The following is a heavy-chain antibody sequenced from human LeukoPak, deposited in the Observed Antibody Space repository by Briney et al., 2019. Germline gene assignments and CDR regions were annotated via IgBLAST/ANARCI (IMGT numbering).Heavy chain of an antibody. CDR2: IYHSGST. Sequence: PSETLSLTCAVSGGSISSSNWWSWVRQPPGKGLEWIGEIYHSGSTNYNPSLKSRVTISVDKSKNQFSLKLSSVTAADTAVYYCARETPYCSSTSCYLFGDLSLGWFDPWGQGTLVTVSS. J-gene: IGHJ5*02. V-gene: IGHV4-4*02. CDR1: GGSISSSNW. D-gene: IGHD2-2*01. CDR3: ARETPYCSSTSCYLFGDLSLGWFDP.